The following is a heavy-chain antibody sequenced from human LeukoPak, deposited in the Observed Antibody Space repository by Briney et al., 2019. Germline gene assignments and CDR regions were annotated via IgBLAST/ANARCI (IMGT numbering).Heavy chain of an antibody. D-gene: IGHD4-17*01. CDR1: GYTFTSYY. V-gene: IGHV1-46*01. Sequence: GASVKVSCKASGYTFTSYYMHWVRQAPGQGLEWMGIIHPSGGSTSYAQKFQGRVTMTRDTSTSTVNMELSSLRSEDTAVYYCARAHLHYGDSIHDLDYWGQGTLVTVSS. CDR2: IHPSGGST. CDR3: ARAHLHYGDSIHDLDY. J-gene: IGHJ4*02.